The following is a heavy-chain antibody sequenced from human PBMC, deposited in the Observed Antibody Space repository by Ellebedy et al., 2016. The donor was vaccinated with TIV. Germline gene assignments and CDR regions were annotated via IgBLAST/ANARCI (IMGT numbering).Heavy chain of an antibody. CDR1: GLYFINYL. Sequence: ASLKVSCXASGLYFINYLITWVRPAPGQGLEWVGGIVPVFGTANYAQKFQGRVTITADESTSTAYMELSSLRSEDTAVYYCARVGRGLEGTSGNFSDDWGQGTLVTVSS. CDR3: ARVGRGLEGTSGNFSDD. V-gene: IGHV1-69*13. J-gene: IGHJ4*02. CDR2: IVPVFGTA. D-gene: IGHD3-10*01.